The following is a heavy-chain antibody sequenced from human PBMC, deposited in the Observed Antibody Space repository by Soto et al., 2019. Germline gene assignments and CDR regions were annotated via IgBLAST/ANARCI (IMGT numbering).Heavy chain of an antibody. Sequence: GGSLRLSCAASGFTFSSYAMSWVRQAPGKGLEWVSAISGSGGSTYYADSVKGRFTISRDNAKNSLYLQMNSLRAEDTAVYYCARDRDSAAAGLYYFDYWGQGTLVTVSS. D-gene: IGHD6-13*01. CDR1: GFTFSSYA. CDR3: ARDRDSAAAGLYYFDY. V-gene: IGHV3-23*01. J-gene: IGHJ4*02. CDR2: ISGSGGST.